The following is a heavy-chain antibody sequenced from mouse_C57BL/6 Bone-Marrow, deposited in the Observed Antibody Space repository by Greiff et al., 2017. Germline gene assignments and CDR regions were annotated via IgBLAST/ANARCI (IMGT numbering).Heavy chain of an antibody. Sequence: EVKVEESGGGLVKPGGSLKLSCAASGFTFSDYGMHWVRQAPEKGLEWVAYISSGSSTIYYADTVKGRFTISRDNAKNTLFLQMTSLRSEDTAMYYCARSGVYYGSSYSWFAYWGQGTLVTVSA. V-gene: IGHV5-17*01. CDR1: GFTFSDYG. J-gene: IGHJ3*01. CDR3: ARSGVYYGSSYSWFAY. D-gene: IGHD1-1*01. CDR2: ISSGSSTI.